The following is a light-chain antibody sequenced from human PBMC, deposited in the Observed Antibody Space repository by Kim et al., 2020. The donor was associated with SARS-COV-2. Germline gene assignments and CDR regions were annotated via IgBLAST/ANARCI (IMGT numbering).Light chain of an antibody. J-gene: IGKJ1*01. V-gene: IGKV1-13*02. CDR2: DAS. CDR1: QGISSA. Sequence: AIQLTQSPSSLSASVGDRVTITCRASQGISSALAWYQQKPGKAPKLLIYDASSLESGVPSRFSGSGSGTDFTLTISSLQPEDFATYNCQQFNSYPRTFVQGTKVDIK. CDR3: QQFNSYPRT.